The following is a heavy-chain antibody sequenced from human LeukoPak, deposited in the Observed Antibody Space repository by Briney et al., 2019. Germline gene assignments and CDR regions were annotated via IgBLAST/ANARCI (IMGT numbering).Heavy chain of an antibody. J-gene: IGHJ4*02. CDR1: GYSFTSYW. Sequence: GESLKISCKGSGYSFTSYWIGWVRQAPGQGLEWMGWISAYNGNTNYAQKLQGRVTMTTDTSTSTAYMELRSLRSDDTAVYYCARVFEVATPFDYWGQGTLVTVSS. D-gene: IGHD2-15*01. V-gene: IGHV1-18*04. CDR3: ARVFEVATPFDY. CDR2: ISAYNGNT.